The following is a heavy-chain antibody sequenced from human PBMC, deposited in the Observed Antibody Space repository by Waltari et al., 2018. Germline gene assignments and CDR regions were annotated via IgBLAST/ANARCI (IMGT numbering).Heavy chain of an antibody. J-gene: IGHJ4*02. D-gene: IGHD4-17*01. CDR2: ISPIFGTA. V-gene: IGHV1-69*08. CDR1: GGTFSSYA. CDR3: ARERGGATVAYFDY. Sequence: QVQLVQSGAEVKKPGSSVKVSCKASGGTFSSYAISWVRQAPGQGLEWMGRISPIFGTANYAQKFQGRVTITADKSTSTAYMELSSLRSEDTAVYYCARERGGATVAYFDYWGQGTLVTVSS.